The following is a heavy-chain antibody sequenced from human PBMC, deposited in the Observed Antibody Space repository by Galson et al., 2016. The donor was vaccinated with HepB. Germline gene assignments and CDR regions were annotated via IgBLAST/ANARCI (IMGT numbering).Heavy chain of an antibody. V-gene: IGHV3-33*01. CDR2: IWYDGSTK. Sequence: SLRLSCAASGFTFSNYGMHWVRQAPGKGLEWVAVIWYDGSTKYYTESVKGRFTISRDNSKNTLYLQMNSLRAEDTAVYCCARGPFRQYEAYYGMDVWGQGTTVTVSS. D-gene: IGHD4-11*01. J-gene: IGHJ6*02. CDR3: ARGPFRQYEAYYGMDV. CDR1: GFTFSNYG.